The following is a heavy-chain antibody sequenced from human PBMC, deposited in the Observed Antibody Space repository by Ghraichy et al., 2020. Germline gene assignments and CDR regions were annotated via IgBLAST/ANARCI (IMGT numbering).Heavy chain of an antibody. CDR2: IYYSGST. CDR3: ARPTIFGTGVDY. D-gene: IGHD3-3*01. Sequence: SETLSLTCTVSGGSISSSSYYWGWIRQPPGKGLEWIGSIYYSGSTYYNTSLKSRVTISVDTSKTQFSLKLSSVTAADTAVYYCARPTIFGTGVDYWGQGTLVAVSS. J-gene: IGHJ4*02. V-gene: IGHV4-39*01. CDR1: GGSISSSSYY.